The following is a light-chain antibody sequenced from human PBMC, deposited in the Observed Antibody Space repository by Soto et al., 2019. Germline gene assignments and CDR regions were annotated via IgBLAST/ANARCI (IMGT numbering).Light chain of an antibody. CDR2: GAS. V-gene: IGKV3-15*01. CDR3: QQYSKWQLT. J-gene: IGKJ4*01. Sequence: EIAMTQSPDTLSVSPGDRATLSCRASQGFRSDLAWYQQKAGQSPRLLIYGASTRAAETPARFSGSGSETKFTLTISSLQSEDFEVYYCQQYSKWQLTFGGGTKVDI. CDR1: QGFRSD.